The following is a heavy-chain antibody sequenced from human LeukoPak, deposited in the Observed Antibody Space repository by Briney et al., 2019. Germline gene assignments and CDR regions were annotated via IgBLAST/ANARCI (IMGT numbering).Heavy chain of an antibody. CDR1: GYTFTGYY. CDR2: ISAYNGNT. V-gene: IGHV1-18*04. Sequence: ASVKVSCKASGYTFTGYYMHWVRQAPGQGLEWMGWISAYNGNTNYAQKLQGRVTMTTDTSTSTAYMELRSLRSDDTAVYYCAREGGGYASFDYWGQGTLVTVSS. CDR3: AREGGGYASFDY. J-gene: IGHJ4*02. D-gene: IGHD5-12*01.